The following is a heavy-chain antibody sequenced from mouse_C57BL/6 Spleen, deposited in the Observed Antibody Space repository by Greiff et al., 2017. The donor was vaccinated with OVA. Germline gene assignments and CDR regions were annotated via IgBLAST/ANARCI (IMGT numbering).Heavy chain of an antibody. CDR3: ARGGDQWFAY. CDR1: GYTFTSYW. Sequence: QVQLQQPGAELVRPGSSVKLSCKASGYTFTSYWMDWVKQRPGQGLEWIGNIYPSDSETHYNQKFKDKATLTVDKSSSTAYMQLSSLTSEDFAVYYCARGGDQWFAYWGQGTLVTVSA. CDR2: IYPSDSET. J-gene: IGHJ3*01. V-gene: IGHV1-61*01.